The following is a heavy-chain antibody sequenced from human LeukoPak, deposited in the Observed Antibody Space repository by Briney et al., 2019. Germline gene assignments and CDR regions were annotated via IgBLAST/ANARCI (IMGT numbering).Heavy chain of an antibody. Sequence: GGSLRLSCAASGFTFSSYSMNWARQAPGKGLEWVSSISSSSSYIYYADSVKGRFTISRDNAKNSLYLQMNSLRAEDTAVYYCARESQQLVHSHYYYYMDVWGKGTTVTVSS. CDR2: ISSSSSYI. D-gene: IGHD6-13*01. J-gene: IGHJ6*03. CDR1: GFTFSSYS. CDR3: ARESQQLVHSHYYYYMDV. V-gene: IGHV3-21*01.